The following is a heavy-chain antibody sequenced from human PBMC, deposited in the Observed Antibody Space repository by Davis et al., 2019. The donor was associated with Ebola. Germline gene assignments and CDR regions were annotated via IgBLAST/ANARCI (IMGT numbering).Heavy chain of an antibody. CDR1: GYTFTNYG. CDR2: INPHNGNT. CDR3: ARAQFPTTSDH. J-gene: IGHJ4*02. Sequence: AASVKVSCKASGYTFTNYGITWVRQAPGQGLEWMGWINPHNGNTNYAQNVQGRVIMTSDTATITAYMEVGSLRSDDTAVYYCARAQFPTTSDHWGQGTLVTVSS. V-gene: IGHV1-18*04. D-gene: IGHD1-1*01.